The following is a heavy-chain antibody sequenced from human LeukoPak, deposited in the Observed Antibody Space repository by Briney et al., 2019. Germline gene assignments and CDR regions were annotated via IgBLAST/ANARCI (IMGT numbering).Heavy chain of an antibody. Sequence: GGSLRLSCAASGFTFSSYAMSWVRQAPGKGLEWVSAISGSGGSTYYADSVKGRFTISRDNSKNTLYLQMNSLRAEDTAVYYCANERCSSTSCYRYYYYGMDVWGQGTTVTVSS. V-gene: IGHV3-23*01. D-gene: IGHD2-2*01. CDR3: ANERCSSTSCYRYYYYGMDV. J-gene: IGHJ6*02. CDR1: GFTFSSYA. CDR2: ISGSGGST.